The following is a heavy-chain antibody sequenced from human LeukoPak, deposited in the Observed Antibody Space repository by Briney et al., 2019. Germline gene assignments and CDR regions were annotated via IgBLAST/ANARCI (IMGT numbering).Heavy chain of an antibody. V-gene: IGHV3-23*01. J-gene: IGHJ4*02. Sequence: GGSLRLSCAASGFTFSSYAMGWVRQAPGKGLEWVAVISGSGGSTNYADSVKGRFTISRDNSKNTLYLQMNSLRAEDTAVYYCAKRYSSNWLFDFWGQGTLVTVSS. CDR3: AKRYSSNWLFDF. CDR2: ISGSGGST. CDR1: GFTFSSYA. D-gene: IGHD6-13*01.